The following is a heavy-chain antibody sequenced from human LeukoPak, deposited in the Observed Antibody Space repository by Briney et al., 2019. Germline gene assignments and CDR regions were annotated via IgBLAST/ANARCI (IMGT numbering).Heavy chain of an antibody. V-gene: IGHV3-21*01. J-gene: IGHJ4*02. CDR3: ARDQASYYYGSGNPLEY. Sequence: GGSLRLSCAASGFTFSSYSMSWVRQAPGKGLEWVSSISSSSSYIYYADSVKGRFTISRDNAKNSLYLQMNSLRAEDTAVYYCARDQASYYYGSGNPLEYWGQGTLVTVSS. CDR1: GFTFSSYS. D-gene: IGHD3-10*01. CDR2: ISSSSSYI.